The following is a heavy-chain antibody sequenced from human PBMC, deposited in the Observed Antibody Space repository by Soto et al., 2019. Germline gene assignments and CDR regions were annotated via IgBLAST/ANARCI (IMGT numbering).Heavy chain of an antibody. CDR3: AKVWREDYGDYFFDY. CDR2: ISYDGSNK. V-gene: IGHV3-30*18. CDR1: GFTFSSYG. Sequence: GGSLRLSCAASGFTFSSYGMHWVRQAPGKGLEWVAVISYDGSNKYYADSVKGRFTISRDNSKNTLYLQMNSLRAEDTAVYYCAKVWREDYGDYFFDYWGQGTLVTVSS. D-gene: IGHD4-17*01. J-gene: IGHJ4*02.